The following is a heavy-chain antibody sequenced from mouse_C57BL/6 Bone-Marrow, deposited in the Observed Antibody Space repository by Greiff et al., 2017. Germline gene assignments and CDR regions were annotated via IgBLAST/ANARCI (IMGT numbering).Heavy chain of an antibody. V-gene: IGHV1-53*01. Sequence: QVQLQQPGTELVKPGASVKLSCTASGYTFTSYLMHWVKQSPGQGLAWIGTINPRSGCTNYHEKFKSKATLTVDKSSSTAYLQLSSLTSEDSAVYYCARSGKAEDYGMDYGGQGTSVTVS. CDR1: GYTFTSYL. J-gene: IGHJ4*01. CDR3: ARSGKAEDYGMDY. CDR2: INPRSGCT.